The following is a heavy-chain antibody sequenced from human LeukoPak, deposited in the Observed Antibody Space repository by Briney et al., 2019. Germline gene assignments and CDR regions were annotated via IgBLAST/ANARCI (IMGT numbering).Heavy chain of an antibody. CDR1: GYTFTSYY. CDR2: INPSGGST. Sequence: GASVKVSCKASGYTFTSYYMNWVRQAPGQELEWMGMINPSGGSTSYAQKFQGRVTMTRDTSTSTVYMELSSLRSEDTAVYYCARDFYGSGSYYNWFDPWGQGTLVTVSS. J-gene: IGHJ5*02. V-gene: IGHV1-46*01. CDR3: ARDFYGSGSYYNWFDP. D-gene: IGHD3-10*01.